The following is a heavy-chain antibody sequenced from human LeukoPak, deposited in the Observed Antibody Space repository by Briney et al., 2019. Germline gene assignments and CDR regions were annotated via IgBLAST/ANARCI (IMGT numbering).Heavy chain of an antibody. CDR3: AKDLGYLASSGYYSPFDY. CDR1: GFTFNSYA. CDR2: ISGSGSNS. V-gene: IGHV3-23*01. J-gene: IGHJ4*02. Sequence: PGGSLRLSCAASGFTFNSYAMSWVRQAPGKGLEWVSAISGSGSNSYYADSVKGRFSISRDNSKNTVYLQMNSLRAEDTAVYYCAKDLGYLASSGYYSPFDYWGQGTLVTVSS. D-gene: IGHD3-22*01.